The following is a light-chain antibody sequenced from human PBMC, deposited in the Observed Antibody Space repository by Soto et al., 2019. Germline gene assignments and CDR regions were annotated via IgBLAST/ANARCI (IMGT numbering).Light chain of an antibody. Sequence: QLVLTQPPSASGTPGQRVTLSCSGSSSNIGSNTVNWYRQLPGTAPKLLIYSNNQRPSGVPDRFSGSKSGTSASLAISGLQSEDEADYYCAAWDDSLNGPVVFGGGTKLTVL. CDR3: AAWDDSLNGPVV. CDR2: SNN. CDR1: SSNIGSNT. V-gene: IGLV1-44*01. J-gene: IGLJ2*01.